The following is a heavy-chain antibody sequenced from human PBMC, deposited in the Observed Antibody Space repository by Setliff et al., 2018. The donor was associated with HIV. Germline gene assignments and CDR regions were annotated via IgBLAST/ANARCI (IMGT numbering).Heavy chain of an antibody. D-gene: IGHD4-17*01. V-gene: IGHV3-30*02. J-gene: IGHJ3*01. CDR2: IRYDDTFE. CDR3: AKVLPSHTDGAFDV. Sequence: LRLSCAASGFTFSSYGMHWVRQAPGRGLEWVAFIRYDDTFEHYLDSVNGRFTISRDNSRDTMSLQMNSLRVEDTAVYYCAKVLPSHTDGAFDVWGPGTMVTVSS. CDR1: GFTFSSYG.